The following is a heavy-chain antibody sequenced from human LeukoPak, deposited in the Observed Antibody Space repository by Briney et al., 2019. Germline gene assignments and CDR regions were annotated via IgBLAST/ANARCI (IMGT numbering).Heavy chain of an antibody. V-gene: IGHV4-59*01. CDR2: IYYGGST. Sequence: SETLSLTCTVSGGSISSYYWSWIRQPPGKGLEWIGYIYYGGSTNYNPSLKSRVTISVDTSKNQFSLKLSSVTAADTAVYYCARDSSSWYSEYYGMDVWGQGTTVTVSS. CDR3: ARDSSSWYSEYYGMDV. J-gene: IGHJ6*02. CDR1: GGSISSYY. D-gene: IGHD6-13*01.